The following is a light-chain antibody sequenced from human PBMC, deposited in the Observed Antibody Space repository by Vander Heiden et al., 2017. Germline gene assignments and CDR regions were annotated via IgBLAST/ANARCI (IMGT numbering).Light chain of an antibody. CDR3: SSHAGSSAG. CDR2: DVT. CDR1: SSDVGAYNY. Sequence: QSALTPPPPSSWSPGQSVTISCTGTSSDVGAYNYVSWYQQHPGKAPTLIIYDVTKRPSGVPDRFSGSMSGNTAFLTVSGLQAEDEADYYCSSHAGSSAGFGGGTTVTVL. V-gene: IGLV2-8*01. J-gene: IGLJ3*02.